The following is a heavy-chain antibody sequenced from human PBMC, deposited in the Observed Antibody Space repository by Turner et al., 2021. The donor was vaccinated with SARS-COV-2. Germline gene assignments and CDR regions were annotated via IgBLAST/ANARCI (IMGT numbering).Heavy chain of an antibody. CDR1: DGSFSDYS. D-gene: IGHD6-19*01. J-gene: IGHJ6*02. Sequence: QVQLQQWGAGLLKPSGTLSLTCAVYDGSFSDYSWAWIRQPPGKGLEWIGESSHGGSTNYNPSLKSRVTISADTSKKQFSLRLISVTAADTALYYCARVVYSGSSPFPVVRLYSYYGMDVWGQGTTVTVSS. CDR3: ARVVYSGSSPFPVVRLYSYYGMDV. CDR2: SSHGGST. V-gene: IGHV4-34*01.